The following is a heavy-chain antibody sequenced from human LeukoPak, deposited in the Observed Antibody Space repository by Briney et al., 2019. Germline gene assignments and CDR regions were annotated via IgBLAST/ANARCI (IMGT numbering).Heavy chain of an antibody. J-gene: IGHJ4*02. Sequence: SETLSLTCNVSGGSISGYHWSWIRQPPGKGLEWLGYIYYSGSSNYNPSLKSRVTISADTSKNQFSLKLSSVTAADTAVYYCARVGSSWPHYYFDSWGRGTLVTVSS. V-gene: IGHV4-59*01. CDR1: GGSISGYH. CDR2: IYYSGSS. CDR3: ARVGSSWPHYYFDS. D-gene: IGHD6-13*01.